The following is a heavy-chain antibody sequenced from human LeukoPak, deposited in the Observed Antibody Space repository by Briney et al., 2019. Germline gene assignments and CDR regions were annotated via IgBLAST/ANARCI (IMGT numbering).Heavy chain of an antibody. CDR2: IFWDDDK. Sequence: SGPTLVKPTQTLTLTCTFSGFSLSTSGVGMGWIRQPPGKALEWLALIFWDDDKRYSPSLQSRLTITKDTSKNQVVLTVTNMDPVDTATYYCARRAEELRSTGGFGYWGQGILVTVSS. CDR3: ARRAEELRSTGGFGY. CDR1: GFSLSTSGVG. V-gene: IGHV2-5*02. J-gene: IGHJ4*02. D-gene: IGHD1-26*01.